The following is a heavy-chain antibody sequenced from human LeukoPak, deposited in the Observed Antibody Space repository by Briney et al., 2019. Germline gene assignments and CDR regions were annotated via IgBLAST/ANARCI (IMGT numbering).Heavy chain of an antibody. Sequence: EASVNASCKASGGTFSSYAISWVRQAPGQGLEWMGGIIPIFGTANYAQKFQGRVTITADESTSTAYMELSSLRSEDTAVYYCATRITMVREPSIYYYGMDVWGQGTTVTVSS. CDR3: ATRITMVREPSIYYYGMDV. J-gene: IGHJ6*02. CDR2: IIPIFGTA. D-gene: IGHD3-10*01. CDR1: GGTFSSYA. V-gene: IGHV1-69*13.